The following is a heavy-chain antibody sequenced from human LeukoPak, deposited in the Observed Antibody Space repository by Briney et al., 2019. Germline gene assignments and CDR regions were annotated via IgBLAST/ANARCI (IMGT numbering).Heavy chain of an antibody. CDR3: RIQLWPLDY. CDR2: ISYDGSNK. V-gene: IGHV3-30*03. J-gene: IGHJ4*02. D-gene: IGHD5-18*01. Sequence: GGSLRLSCAASGFTFSSYGMHWVRRAPGKGLEWVAVISYDGSNKYYADSVKGRFTISRDNSKNTLYLQMNSLRAEDTAVYYCRIQLWPLDYWGQGTLVTVSS. CDR1: GFTFSSYG.